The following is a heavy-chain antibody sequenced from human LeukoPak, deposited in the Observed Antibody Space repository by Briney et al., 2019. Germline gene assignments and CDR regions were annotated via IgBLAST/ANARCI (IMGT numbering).Heavy chain of an antibody. CDR3: ARDKTFEVVNFFDY. CDR1: GGAITSGSYY. Sequence: TETLSPTCTVSGGAITSGSYYWSWIRQPPGKGLEWIGSIYYSGSTYYNPSLESRITVSLDTPKNQFSLKVSSVTAADTAVYYCARDKTFEVVNFFDYWGQGTPVTVSS. V-gene: IGHV4-39*07. CDR2: IYYSGST. J-gene: IGHJ4*02. D-gene: IGHD3-3*01.